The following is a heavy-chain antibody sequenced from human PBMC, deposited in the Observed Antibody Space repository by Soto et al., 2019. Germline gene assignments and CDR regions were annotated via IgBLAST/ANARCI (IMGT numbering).Heavy chain of an antibody. CDR1: GFTFIIYD. CDR2: ISGSGGHT. D-gene: IGHD3-10*01. V-gene: IGHV3-23*01. CDR3: AKSYGSGSYFPYFGLDV. Sequence: EVQVLESGGGVVQPGGSLRLSCAASGFTFIIYDMSWVRQAPGKGLEWVSSISGSGGHTYNADSVKGRFTISRDNSKNTRYLQMNSLRAEDTAVYYCAKSYGSGSYFPYFGLDVWGQGTTVTVSS. J-gene: IGHJ6*02.